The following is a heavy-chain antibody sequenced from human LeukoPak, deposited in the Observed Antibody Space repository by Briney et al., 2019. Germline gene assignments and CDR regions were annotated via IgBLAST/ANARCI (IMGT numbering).Heavy chain of an antibody. J-gene: IGHJ4*02. V-gene: IGHV4-59*01. D-gene: IGHD3-22*01. CDR1: GGSISSYY. CDR2: IYYSGST. CDR3: ARWGYYYDSSGYYSFDY. Sequence: SETLSLTCTVSGGSISSYYWSWIRQPAGKGLEWIGYIYYSGSTNYNPSLKSRVTISVDTSKNQFSLKLSSVTAADTAVYYCARWGYYYDSSGYYSFDYWGQGTLVTVSS.